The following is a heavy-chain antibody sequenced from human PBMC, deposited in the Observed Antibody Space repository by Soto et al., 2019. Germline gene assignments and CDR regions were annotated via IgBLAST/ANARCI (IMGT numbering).Heavy chain of an antibody. V-gene: IGHV1-18*01. J-gene: IGHJ4*02. D-gene: IGHD2-15*01. CDR1: GYTFTSYG. CDR3: ARGFEYCSGGSCSQYYFDY. Sequence: ASVKVSCKASGYTFTSYGISWVRQAPGQGLEWMGWISAYNGNTNYAQRLQGRVTMTTDTSTSTAYMELRSLRSDDTAVYYCARGFEYCSGGSCSQYYFDYWGQGTLVTVSS. CDR2: ISAYNGNT.